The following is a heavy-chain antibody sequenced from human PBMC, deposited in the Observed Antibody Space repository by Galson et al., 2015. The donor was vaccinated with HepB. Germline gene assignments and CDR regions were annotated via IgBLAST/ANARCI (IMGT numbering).Heavy chain of an antibody. J-gene: IGHJ6*02. Sequence: SLRLSCAASGFTFSGYYMSWIRQAPGQGLEWVSYISNSGDFRDHADSVKGRFTISRDNDKNSLYLQMSSLRVEDTAVYYCARGGYGQDVWGQGTTVTVSS. CDR3: ARGGYGQDV. CDR1: GFTFSGYY. V-gene: IGHV3-11*01. CDR2: ISNSGDFR. D-gene: IGHD1-26*01.